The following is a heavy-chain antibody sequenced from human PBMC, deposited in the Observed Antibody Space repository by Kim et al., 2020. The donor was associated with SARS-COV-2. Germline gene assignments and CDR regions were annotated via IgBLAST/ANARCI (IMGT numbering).Heavy chain of an antibody. D-gene: IGHD3-3*01. V-gene: IGHV3-23*01. J-gene: IGHJ4*02. CDR3: AKSDYDFWSGYYLDY. Sequence: SVKGRFPISRDTSKNTLYLQMNSLRAEDTAVYYCAKSDYDFWSGYYLDYWGQGTLVTVSS.